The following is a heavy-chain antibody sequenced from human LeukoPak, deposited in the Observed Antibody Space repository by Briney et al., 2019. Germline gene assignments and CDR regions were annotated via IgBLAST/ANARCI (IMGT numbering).Heavy chain of an antibody. D-gene: IGHD5-18*01. CDR2: IYYSGST. J-gene: IGHJ4*02. Sequence: SETLSLTCTVSGGSISSYYWSWIRQPPGKGLEWIGYIYYSGSTNYNPSLKSRVTISAHTSKNQFSLKLSSVTAADTAVYFCARHEGYSYAFAYWGQGTLVTASS. CDR1: GGSISSYY. V-gene: IGHV4-59*08. CDR3: ARHEGYSYAFAY.